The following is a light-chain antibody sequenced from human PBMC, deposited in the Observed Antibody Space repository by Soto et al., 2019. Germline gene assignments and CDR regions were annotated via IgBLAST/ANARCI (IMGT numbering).Light chain of an antibody. CDR2: EVS. CDR1: SSDVGAYNY. V-gene: IGLV2-8*01. CDR3: NSFAASNNLV. Sequence: HSALTQPPSASGSPGQSVTISCTGTSSDVGAYNYVSWYQLHPGKAPKLMIYEVSKRPSGVPDRFSGSKSGNTASLTVSGLQAEDEADYYCNSFAASNNLVFGGGTKLTVL. J-gene: IGLJ2*01.